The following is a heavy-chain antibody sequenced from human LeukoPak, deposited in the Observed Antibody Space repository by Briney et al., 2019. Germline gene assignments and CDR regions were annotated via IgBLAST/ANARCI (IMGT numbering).Heavy chain of an antibody. CDR2: IRYDGSNK. CDR1: GFTFSSYE. CDR3: AKDNSPYYYDDVGPDY. J-gene: IGHJ4*02. V-gene: IGHV3-30*02. D-gene: IGHD3-22*01. Sequence: GGSLRLSCATSGFTFSSYEMNWVRQAPGKGLEWVAFIRYDGSNKYYADSVKGRFTISRDNSKNTLYLQMNSLRAEDTAVYYCAKDNSPYYYDDVGPDYWGQGTLVTVSS.